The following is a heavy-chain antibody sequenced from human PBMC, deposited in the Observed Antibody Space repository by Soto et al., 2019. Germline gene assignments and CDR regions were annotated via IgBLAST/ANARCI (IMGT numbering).Heavy chain of an antibody. Sequence: QVQLVQSGAEVEKPGSSVKVSCKASGGTFSSYAISWVRQAPGQGLEWMGGIIPIFGTANYAQKFQGRVTITADKSTSTAYMELSSLRSEDTAVYYCAREAVDTAMMGANDYWGQGTLVTVSS. D-gene: IGHD5-18*01. CDR1: GGTFSSYA. J-gene: IGHJ4*02. CDR3: AREAVDTAMMGANDY. V-gene: IGHV1-69*06. CDR2: IIPIFGTA.